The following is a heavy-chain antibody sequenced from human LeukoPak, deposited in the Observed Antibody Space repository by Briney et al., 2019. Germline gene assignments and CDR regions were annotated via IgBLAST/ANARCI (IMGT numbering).Heavy chain of an antibody. CDR3: TTGTEQQWLSLDY. J-gene: IGHJ4*02. D-gene: IGHD6-19*01. CDR1: GFSFWNTW. V-gene: IGHV3-15*01. Sequence: GGSLRLSCAASGFSFWNTWMSWVRQAPGKGLEWVGRIRSKTDGGTTDYAAPVKGRFTISRDDSKNTLYLQMNSLKTEDTAVYYCTTGTEQQWLSLDYWGQGTLVTVSS. CDR2: IRSKTDGGTT.